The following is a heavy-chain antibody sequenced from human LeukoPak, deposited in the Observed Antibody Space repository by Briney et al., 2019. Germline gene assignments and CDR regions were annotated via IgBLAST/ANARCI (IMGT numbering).Heavy chain of an antibody. J-gene: IGHJ5*02. CDR2: IYYSGST. V-gene: IGHV4-39*07. CDR3: ARGKDGYNYGWFDP. Sequence: SETLSLTCTVSGGSISSSSYYWGWIRQPPGKGLEWIGSIYYSGSTYYNPSLKSRVTISVDTSKNQFSLKLSSVTAADTAVYYCARGKDGYNYGWFDPWGQGTLVTVSS. CDR1: GGSISSSSYY. D-gene: IGHD5-24*01.